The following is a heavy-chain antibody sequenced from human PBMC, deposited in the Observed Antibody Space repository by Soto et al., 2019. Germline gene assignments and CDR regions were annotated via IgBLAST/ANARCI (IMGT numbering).Heavy chain of an antibody. V-gene: IGHV1-8*01. CDR1: GYTFTSYD. CDR3: ARGPPYYYDSSGYYIDAFDI. D-gene: IGHD3-22*01. CDR2: MNPNSGNT. Sequence: ASVKVSCKASGYTFTSYDINWVLQATGQGLEWMGWMNPNSGNTGYAQKFQGRVTMTRNTSISTAYMELSSLRSEDTAVYYCARGPPYYYDSSGYYIDAFDIWGQGTMVTVSS. J-gene: IGHJ3*02.